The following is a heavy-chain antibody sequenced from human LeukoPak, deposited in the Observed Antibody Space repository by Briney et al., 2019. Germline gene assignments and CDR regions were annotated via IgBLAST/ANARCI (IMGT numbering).Heavy chain of an antibody. CDR3: AREWELRGYAAIFDY. D-gene: IGHD1-26*01. V-gene: IGHV3-7*01. CDR2: IKQDGSEK. J-gene: IGHJ4*02. Sequence: PGGSLRLSCAASGFTFSSYWMSWVRQAPGKGLEWVANIKQDGSEKYYVDSVKGRFTISRDNAKNSLYLQMNSLRAEDTAVYYCAREWELRGYAAIFDYWGQGTLVTVSS. CDR1: GFTFSSYW.